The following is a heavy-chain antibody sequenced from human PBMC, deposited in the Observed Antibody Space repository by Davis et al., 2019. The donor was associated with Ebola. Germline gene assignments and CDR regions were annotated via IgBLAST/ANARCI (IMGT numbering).Heavy chain of an antibody. CDR3: ARGRGAAYYYYGMDV. J-gene: IGHJ6*02. V-gene: IGHV4-59*12. CDR1: GGSFSSYY. Sequence: SETLSLTCAVYGGSFSSYYWSWIRQPPGKGLEWIGYIYCSGSTNYNPSLKSRVTISVDTSKNQFSLKLSSVTAADTAVYYCARGRGAAYYYYGMDVWGQGTTVTVSS. D-gene: IGHD4/OR15-4a*01. CDR2: IYCSGST.